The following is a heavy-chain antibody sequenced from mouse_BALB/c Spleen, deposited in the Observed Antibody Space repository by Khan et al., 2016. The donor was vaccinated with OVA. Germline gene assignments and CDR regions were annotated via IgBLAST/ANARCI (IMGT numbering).Heavy chain of an antibody. CDR3: AKNYASWFAY. J-gene: IGHJ3*01. Sequence: QVQLQQSGPELVKPGASVKMSCKASGYTFTDYVINWVKQRSGQGLEWIGEIYPGSGNSYYSEKFKGKATLTADKSSSTAYMQLSSLTFEDSAVECCAKNYASWFAYWGQGTLVTVSA. D-gene: IGHD1-1*02. V-gene: IGHV1-81*01. CDR1: GYTFTDYV. CDR2: IYPGSGNS.